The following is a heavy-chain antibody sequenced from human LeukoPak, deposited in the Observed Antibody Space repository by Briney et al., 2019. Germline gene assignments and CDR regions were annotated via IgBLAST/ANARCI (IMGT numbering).Heavy chain of an antibody. CDR1: GFTFRSNY. CDR2: IYSGGST. J-gene: IGHJ4*02. Sequence: GGSLRLSCAASGFTFRSNYMSWVRQAPGKGLEWVSIIYSGGSTYYADSVKGRFTISRDNSKSTLYLQMNSLRVEDTAVYYCARDEWELLRAYWGQGTLVTVSS. CDR3: ARDEWELLRAY. V-gene: IGHV3-66*02. D-gene: IGHD1-26*01.